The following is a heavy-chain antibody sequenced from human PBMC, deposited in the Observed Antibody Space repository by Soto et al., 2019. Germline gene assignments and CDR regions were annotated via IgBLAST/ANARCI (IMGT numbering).Heavy chain of an antibody. CDR3: AKWFRVLVTTTGVYFPPLDY. Sequence: GGSLRLSCAASGFTFSSYAMSWVRQAPGKGLEWVSAISGSGGSTYYADSVKGRFTISRDNSKNTLYLQMNSLRAEDTAVYYCAKWFRVLVTTTGVYFPPLDYWGQGTLVTVSS. J-gene: IGHJ4*02. V-gene: IGHV3-23*01. CDR2: ISGSGGST. D-gene: IGHD2-21*02. CDR1: GFTFSSYA.